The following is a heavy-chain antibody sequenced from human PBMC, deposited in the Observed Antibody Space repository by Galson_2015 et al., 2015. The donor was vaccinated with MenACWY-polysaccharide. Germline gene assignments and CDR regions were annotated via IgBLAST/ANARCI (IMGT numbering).Heavy chain of an antibody. CDR1: GFTSSSFD. D-gene: IGHD2-2*01. CDR3: ARQVVPAAIFTGIGWFDP. V-gene: IGHV3-30*03. CDR2: ISYDGSNQ. J-gene: IGHJ5*02. Sequence: SLRLSCAASGFTSSSFDFSDYAMHWVRQAPGKGLEWVAVISYDGSNQYYADSVKGRFTIARDNSKNTVYLQMNSLRAEDTAVYYCARQVVPAAIFTGIGWFDPWGQGTLVTVFS.